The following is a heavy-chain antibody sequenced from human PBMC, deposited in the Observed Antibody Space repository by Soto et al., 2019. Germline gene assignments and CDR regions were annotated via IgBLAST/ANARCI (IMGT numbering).Heavy chain of an antibody. J-gene: IGHJ5*02. V-gene: IGHV4-4*02. Sequence: QVQLQESGPGLVKPSGTLSLTCAVSGGSISSSNWWSWVRQPPGKGLEWIGEIYHSGSTNYNASLKSRVTISVDKSQNQFSLKLSSVTAADTAVYYCARDYMVRGVMRWFDPWGQGTLVTVSS. CDR3: ARDYMVRGVMRWFDP. CDR1: GGSISSSNW. CDR2: IYHSGST. D-gene: IGHD3-10*01.